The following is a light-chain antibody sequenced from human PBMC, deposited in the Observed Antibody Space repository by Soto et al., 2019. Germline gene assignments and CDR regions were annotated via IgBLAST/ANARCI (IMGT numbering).Light chain of an antibody. CDR1: QSISSY. V-gene: IGKV1-39*01. J-gene: IGKJ2*01. Sequence: DIQMTQSPSSLSASVGDRVTITCRASQSISSYLNWYQQKPGKAPKLLIYAASSLQSGVPSRVIGSGSGTDFTLTISSLQPEDFATYYCQHSYSTPYTFGQGTKLEIK. CDR3: QHSYSTPYT. CDR2: AAS.